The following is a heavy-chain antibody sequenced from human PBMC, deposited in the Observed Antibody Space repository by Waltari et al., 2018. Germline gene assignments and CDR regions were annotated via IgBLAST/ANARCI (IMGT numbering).Heavy chain of an antibody. V-gene: IGHV3-23*03. CDR1: GFTFSSYA. Sequence: EVQLLESGGGLVQPGGSLRLSCAASGFTFSSYAMSWVRQAPGKGLEWVSVIYSGGSSTYFANSVKSRFTISRDNSKNTLYLQMNSLGAEDTAVYYCAKEGVDGSSWVGPYYYYYMDVWGKGTTVTVSS. CDR3: AKEGVDGSSWVGPYYYYYMDV. CDR2: IYSGGSST. J-gene: IGHJ6*03. D-gene: IGHD6-13*01.